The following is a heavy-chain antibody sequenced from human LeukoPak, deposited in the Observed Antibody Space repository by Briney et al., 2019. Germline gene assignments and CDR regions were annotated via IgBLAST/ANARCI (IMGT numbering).Heavy chain of an antibody. CDR2: IRYDGSNK. CDR1: GFTVSSNY. D-gene: IGHD4-23*01. Sequence: GGSLRLSCAASGFTVSSNYMSWVRQAPGKGLEWVAFIRYDGSNKYYADSVKGRFTISRDNSKNTLYLQMNSLRAEDTAVYYCAKERWGPFDYWGQGTLVTVSS. CDR3: AKERWGPFDY. J-gene: IGHJ4*02. V-gene: IGHV3-30*02.